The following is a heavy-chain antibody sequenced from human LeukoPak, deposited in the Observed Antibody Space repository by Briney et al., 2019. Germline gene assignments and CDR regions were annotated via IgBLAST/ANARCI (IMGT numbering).Heavy chain of an antibody. CDR1: GGSLSNYY. CDR3: ARGPASGSDFAWFDP. CDR2: INHSGST. Sequence: PSETLSLTCAVYGGSLSNYYWSWIRQPPGKGLEWIGEINHSGSTKFNPSLKSRVTILVDMSKSQFSLELRSVTAADTAVYYCARGPASGSDFAWFDPWGQGTLVTFSS. J-gene: IGHJ5*02. D-gene: IGHD3-10*01. V-gene: IGHV4-34*01.